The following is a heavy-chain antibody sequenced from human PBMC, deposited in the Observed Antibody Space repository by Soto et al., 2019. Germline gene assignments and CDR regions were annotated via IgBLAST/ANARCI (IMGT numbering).Heavy chain of an antibody. D-gene: IGHD1-26*01. J-gene: IGHJ6*02. V-gene: IGHV6-1*01. CDR3: AKEGGNHYYYYAMDV. CDR1: GGSVSSNSAA. Sequence: PSQTLSLTCAISGGSVSSNSAAWSWIRQSPSRGLEWLGRTFYRSKWYNDYAVSVKGRITINPDTSKNQFSLQLNSVTPEDTAVYYCAKEGGNHYYYYAMDVWGQGTTVTVSS. CDR2: TFYRSKWYN.